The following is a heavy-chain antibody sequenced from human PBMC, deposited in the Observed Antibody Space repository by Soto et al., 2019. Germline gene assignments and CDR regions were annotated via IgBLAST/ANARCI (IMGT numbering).Heavy chain of an antibody. CDR2: ISGSVGST. V-gene: IGHV3-23*01. J-gene: IGHJ4*02. Sequence: GGSLRLSCAASGVTIVDFASNWVSKEKGKGLEWLSVISGSVGSTYYADSVKGRFTISRDNSKNTLYLQMNSLIAEFMAVYYCAKRSSCWYFDYWGQGTLVTVS. D-gene: IGHD6-19*01. CDR3: AKRSSCWYFDY. CDR1: GVTIVDFA.